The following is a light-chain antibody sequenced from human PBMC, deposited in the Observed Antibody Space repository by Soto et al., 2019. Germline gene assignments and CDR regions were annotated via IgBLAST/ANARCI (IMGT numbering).Light chain of an antibody. CDR1: NSDVGGYNY. CDR2: EVS. J-gene: IGLJ1*01. Sequence: QTALTQPPSAPGPPGQSVTISGTGTNSDVGGYNYVSWYQQHPGKAPKLMIYEVSERPSGVPDRFSGSKSSNTASLTVSGLQAEDEADYYCSSYAGSNNFVFGTGTKVTVL. CDR3: SSYAGSNNFV. V-gene: IGLV2-8*01.